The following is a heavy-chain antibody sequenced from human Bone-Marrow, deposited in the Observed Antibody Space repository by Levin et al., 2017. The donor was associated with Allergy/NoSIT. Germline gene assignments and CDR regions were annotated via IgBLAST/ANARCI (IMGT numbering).Heavy chain of an antibody. Sequence: ASVKVSCKASGYTFTTHDVNWVRQATGQGLEWMAWMNPNSGNTNYAQKFQGRVTLTRDTSISTVYMALSSLRSEDTAVYYCASEQWLRGGNGRYSYYGMDVWGQGTTVTVSS. CDR2: MNPNSGNT. J-gene: IGHJ6*02. D-gene: IGHD6-19*01. V-gene: IGHV1-8*01. CDR1: GYTFTTHD. CDR3: ASEQWLRGGNGRYSYYGMDV.